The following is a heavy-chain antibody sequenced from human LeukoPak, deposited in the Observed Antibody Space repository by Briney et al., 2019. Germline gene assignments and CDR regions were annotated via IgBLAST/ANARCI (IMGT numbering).Heavy chain of an antibody. CDR3: ARVRDVVVPAFFDY. J-gene: IGHJ4*02. CDR2: ISSSSSYT. CDR1: GFTFSDYY. V-gene: IGHV3-11*06. D-gene: IGHD2-2*01. Sequence: GGSLRLSCAASGFTFSDYYMSWIRQAPGKGLEWVSYISSSSSYTNYADSAKGRFTISRDNAKNSLYLQMNSLIAEDTAVYYCARVRDVVVPAFFDYWGQGTLVTVSS.